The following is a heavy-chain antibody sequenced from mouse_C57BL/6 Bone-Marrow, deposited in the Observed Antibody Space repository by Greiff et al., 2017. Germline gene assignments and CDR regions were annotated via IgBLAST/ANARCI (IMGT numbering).Heavy chain of an antibody. J-gene: IGHJ3*01. Sequence: EVKLVESGGGLVQPGESLKLSCESNEYEFPSHDMSWVRKTPEKRLELVAAINSDGGSTYYPDTMERRFIISRDNTKKTLYLQMSRLRSEDTAFYYCASIYYGYDGSYWGQGTLVTVSA. CDR3: ASIYYGYDGSY. D-gene: IGHD2-2*01. V-gene: IGHV5-2*03. CDR2: INSDGGST. CDR1: EYEFPSHD.